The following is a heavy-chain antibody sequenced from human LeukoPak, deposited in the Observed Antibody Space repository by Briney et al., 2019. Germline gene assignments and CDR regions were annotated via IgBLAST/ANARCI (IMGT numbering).Heavy chain of an antibody. J-gene: IGHJ4*02. Sequence: GASVKVSCKASGYTFITFGISWVRQAPGQGLEWVAWIGGYEHNSNYVQRNLQDRVTMTTDTSTGTAYLELRSLRSDDTAVYYCARDLWKFYDDRGYYRDFDYWGQGTLVTVSP. D-gene: IGHD3-22*01. CDR2: IGGYEHNS. V-gene: IGHV1-18*01. CDR3: ARDLWKFYDDRGYYRDFDY. CDR1: GYTFITFG.